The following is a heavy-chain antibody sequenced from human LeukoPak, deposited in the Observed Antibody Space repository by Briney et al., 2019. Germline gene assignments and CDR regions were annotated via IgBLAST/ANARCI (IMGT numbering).Heavy chain of an antibody. V-gene: IGHV4-34*01. CDR1: GGSFSGYY. J-gene: IGHJ5*02. D-gene: IGHD3-3*01. CDR3: ARVSIRLRFLERLPDNWFDP. CDR2: INHSGST. Sequence: PSETLSLTCAVYGGSFSGYYWSWIRQPPGKGLEWIGEINHSGSTNYNPSLKSRVTISVDTSKNQFSLKLSSVTAADTAVYYCARVSIRLRFLERLPDNWFDPWGQGTLVTVSS.